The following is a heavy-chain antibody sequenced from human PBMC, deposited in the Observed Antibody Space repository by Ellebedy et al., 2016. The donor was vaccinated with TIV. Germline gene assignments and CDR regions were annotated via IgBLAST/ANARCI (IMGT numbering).Heavy chain of an antibody. J-gene: IGHJ4*02. D-gene: IGHD4-23*01. CDR3: AKRGVGGGNKKFFDN. CDR1: GFTFSSYW. V-gene: IGHV3-23*01. Sequence: GGSLRLXXVASGFTFSSYWMHWVRQAPGKGLEWVSGIRGSGVSTYYADSVKGRFTISRDNSKKTLYLQMDSLTAEDTARYYCAKRGVGGGNKKFFDNWGQGTVVTVSS. CDR2: IRGSGVST.